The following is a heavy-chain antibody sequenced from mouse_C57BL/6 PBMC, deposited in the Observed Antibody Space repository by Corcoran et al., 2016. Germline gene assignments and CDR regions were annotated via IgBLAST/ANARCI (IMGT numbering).Heavy chain of an antibody. CDR3: ARVGDSSGYPDY. J-gene: IGHJ2*01. Sequence: QVQLKQSVAELVRPGASVKLSCKASGYTFTDYYINWVKQRPGQGLEWIARIYPGSGNTYYNEKFKGKATLTAEKSSSTAYMQLSSLTSEDSAVYFCARVGDSSGYPDYWGQGTTLTVSS. CDR1: GYTFTDYY. V-gene: IGHV1-76*01. CDR2: IYPGSGNT. D-gene: IGHD3-2*02.